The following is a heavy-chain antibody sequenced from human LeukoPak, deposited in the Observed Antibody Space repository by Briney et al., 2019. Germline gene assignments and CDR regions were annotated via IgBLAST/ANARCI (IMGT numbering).Heavy chain of an antibody. CDR3: ARGADYYGSGSYFTHHEFDY. Sequence: ASVKVSCKVSGYTLTELPMHWVRQAPGKGLDWMGVFDPEEGETIYAQKFQGRVTITRDTSASTAYMELSSLRSEDMAVYYCARGADYYGSGSYFTHHEFDYWGQGTLVTVSS. V-gene: IGHV1-24*01. D-gene: IGHD3-10*01. CDR2: FDPEEGET. CDR1: GYTLTELP. J-gene: IGHJ4*02.